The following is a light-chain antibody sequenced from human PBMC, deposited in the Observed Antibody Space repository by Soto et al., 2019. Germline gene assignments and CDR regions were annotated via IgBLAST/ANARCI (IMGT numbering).Light chain of an antibody. CDR1: KLGDKY. CDR2: QDS. Sequence: SCELTQPPSVSVSPGQTASITCSGDKLGDKYACWYQQKPGQSPGLVIYQDSKRPSDIPVRSSGSNSGNPATLTISGTQAMDEADYYCQPWESSTVVFGGGNKITVL. V-gene: IGLV3-1*01. J-gene: IGLJ2*01. CDR3: QPWESSTVV.